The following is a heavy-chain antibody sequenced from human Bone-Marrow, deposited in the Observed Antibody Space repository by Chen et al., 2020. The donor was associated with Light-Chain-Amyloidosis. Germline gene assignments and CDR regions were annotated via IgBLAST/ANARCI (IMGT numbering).Heavy chain of an antibody. CDR3: ARRRDGYNFDY. D-gene: IGHD6-25*01. Sequence: EVQLEQSGPEVKKPGESLKISCKGSGYTFPNYWIGWVRPMPGKGLEWMGAIYPDDSDARYSPSFEGQVTISADKSITTAYLQWRSLKASDTAMYYCARRRDGYNFDYWGQGTLVTVSS. V-gene: IGHV5-51*01. CDR1: GYTFPNYW. J-gene: IGHJ4*02. CDR2: IYPDDSDA.